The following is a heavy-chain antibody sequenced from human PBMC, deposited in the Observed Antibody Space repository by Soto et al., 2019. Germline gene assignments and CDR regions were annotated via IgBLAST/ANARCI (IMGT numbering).Heavy chain of an antibody. V-gene: IGHV4-39*01. Sequence: QLQLQESGPGLVKPSETLSLTCTVSGGSISSSSYYWGWIRQPPGKGLEWIGSIYYSGSTYYNPSLKSRVTISVDTSKNQFSLKLSSVTAADTAVYYCARHVSGYALDVWGKGTTVTVSS. CDR2: IYYSGST. CDR1: GGSISSSSYY. J-gene: IGHJ6*04. CDR3: ARHVSGYALDV.